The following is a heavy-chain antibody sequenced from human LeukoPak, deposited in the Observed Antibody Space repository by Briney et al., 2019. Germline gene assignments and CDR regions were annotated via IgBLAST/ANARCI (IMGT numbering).Heavy chain of an antibody. J-gene: IGHJ4*02. CDR2: IHWNDDK. Sequence: SGPTLVKPTQTLTLTCTFSGFSLSTSGVGVGWIRQPPGKALEWLALIHWNDDKRYSPSLKSRLTITKDTSKNQVVLTMTNMDPVDTATYYCAHRWLVVPAAIGFDYWGQGTLVTVSS. V-gene: IGHV2-5*01. CDR1: GFSLSTSGVG. D-gene: IGHD2-2*01. CDR3: AHRWLVVPAAIGFDY.